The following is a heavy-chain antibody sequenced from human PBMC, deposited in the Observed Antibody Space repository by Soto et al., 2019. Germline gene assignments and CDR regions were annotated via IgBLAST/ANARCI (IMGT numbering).Heavy chain of an antibody. V-gene: IGHV2-5*02. J-gene: IGHJ6*02. Sequence: QITLKESGPTLVRPTQTLTLTCTFSGFSLSTSGVGVGWIRQSPGKALEWLALIFWDDDKRYSPSLKGSLSITKGTSKNQVVLTMTKTDPVDAGTYYCTHHGYYSYGMDVWGQGTTVTASS. CDR1: GFSLSTSGVG. CDR3: THHGYYSYGMDV. CDR2: IFWDDDK.